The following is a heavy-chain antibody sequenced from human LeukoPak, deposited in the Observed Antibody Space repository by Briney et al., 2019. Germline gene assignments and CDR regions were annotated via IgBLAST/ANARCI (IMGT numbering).Heavy chain of an antibody. D-gene: IGHD5-24*01. V-gene: IGHV4-39*01. CDR1: GGPISSSSYY. CDR3: ARRPRGDYKAWFDP. Sequence: SETLSLTCTVSGGPISSSSYYWGWIRQPPGKGLEWIGSIYYSGSTCYNPSLKSRVTISVDTSKNQFSLKVRSVTAADTAVYYCARRPRGDYKAWFDPWGQGTLVAVSS. CDR2: IYYSGST. J-gene: IGHJ5*02.